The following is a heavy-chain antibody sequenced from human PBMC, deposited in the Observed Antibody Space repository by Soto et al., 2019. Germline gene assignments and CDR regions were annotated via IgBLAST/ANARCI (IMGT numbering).Heavy chain of an antibody. CDR3: AKGGTYYFDS. V-gene: IGHV4-4*07. J-gene: IGHJ4*02. Sequence: SETLSLTCSVSAASISNFYWSWIRQSAGKGLEWIGRLYTRGTTDYNPSLKSRVTMSIDTSKNRVSLSLTSVTAADTHVYYCAKGGTYYFDSWGQGIVVTVSS. CDR1: AASISNFY. CDR2: LYTRGTT. D-gene: IGHD3-16*01.